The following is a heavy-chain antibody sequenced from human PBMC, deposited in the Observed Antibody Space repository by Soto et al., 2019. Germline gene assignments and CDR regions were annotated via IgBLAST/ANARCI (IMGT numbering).Heavy chain of an antibody. J-gene: IGHJ6*02. Sequence: GGSLRLSCVASGFTFDTYGRHWVRQAPGKGLLWVALISYEGSNTYYADSVRGRFTISRDNSKNTLYLQMNTLRPEDTGLYYCARVTPGNNLYYFSGLDFWGQGTSVTVSS. CDR2: ISYEGSNT. D-gene: IGHD1-1*01. CDR1: GFTFDTYG. V-gene: IGHV3-30-3*01. CDR3: ARVTPGNNLYYFSGLDF.